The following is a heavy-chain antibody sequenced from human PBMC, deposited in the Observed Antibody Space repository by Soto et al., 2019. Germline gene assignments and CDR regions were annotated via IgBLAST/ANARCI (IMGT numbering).Heavy chain of an antibody. CDR1: GFSLSTSGVG. CDR2: IYWNDDK. J-gene: IGHJ5*02. CDR3: AHRGIMTMTYFNWFDP. Sequence: SGPTLVNPTQTLTLTCTFSGFSLSTSGVGVGWIRQPPGKALEWLALIYWNDDKRYSPSLKSRLTITKDTSKNQVVLTMTNMDPVVTATYYCAHRGIMTMTYFNWFDPWGQGTLVTVSS. D-gene: IGHD2-8*01. V-gene: IGHV2-5*01.